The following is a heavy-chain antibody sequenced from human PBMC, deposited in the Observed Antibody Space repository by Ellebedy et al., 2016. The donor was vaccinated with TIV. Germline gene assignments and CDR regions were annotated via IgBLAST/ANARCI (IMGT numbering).Heavy chain of an antibody. D-gene: IGHD5-18*01. CDR2: THYSGNT. CDR1: GGSISSDY. CDR3: ARYSYGQGPFDI. Sequence: MPSETLSLTCTVSGGSISSDYWSWIRQPPGKGLEWIGYTHYSGNTNFNPSLRSRVTMSVDTSKNQFSLNLSSVTAADTAVYYCARYSYGQGPFDIWGQGTMVTVSS. V-gene: IGHV4-59*01. J-gene: IGHJ3*02.